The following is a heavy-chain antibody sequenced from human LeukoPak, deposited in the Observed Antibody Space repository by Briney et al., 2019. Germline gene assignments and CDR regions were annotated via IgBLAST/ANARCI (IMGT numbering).Heavy chain of an antibody. D-gene: IGHD3-22*01. Sequence: SETLSLTCAVYGGSFSGYFWTWIRQPPGKGLEWIGEINHGGSTNYNPSLKSRVTISADTSKNHFSLKLSSLTAADTAVYYCARGPPLTYDGSGYYFFDYWGQGTLVTVSS. V-gene: IGHV4-34*01. CDR2: INHGGST. CDR3: ARGPPLTYDGSGYYFFDY. CDR1: GGSFSGYF. J-gene: IGHJ4*02.